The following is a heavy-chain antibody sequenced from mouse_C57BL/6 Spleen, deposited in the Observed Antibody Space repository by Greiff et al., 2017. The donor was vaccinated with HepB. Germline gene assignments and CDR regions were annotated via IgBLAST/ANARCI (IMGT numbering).Heavy chain of an antibody. CDR3: AIYYYGSSLDY. CDR2: IYPGDGDT. V-gene: IGHV1-82*01. CDR1: GYAFSSSW. D-gene: IGHD1-1*01. J-gene: IGHJ2*01. Sequence: QVQLQQSGPELVKPGASVKISCKASGYAFSSSWMNWVKQRPGKGLEWIGRIYPGDGDTNYNGKFKGKATLTADKSSSTAYMQLSSLTSEDSAVYCCAIYYYGSSLDYWGQGTTLTVSS.